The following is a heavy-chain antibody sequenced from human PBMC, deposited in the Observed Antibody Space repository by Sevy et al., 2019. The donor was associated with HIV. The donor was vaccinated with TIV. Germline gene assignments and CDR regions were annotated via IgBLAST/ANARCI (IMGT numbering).Heavy chain of an antibody. Sequence: SETLSLTCTVSGGSISSGSYYWGWIRQPPGKGLEWIGTMYYDGSAYYNPSLQSRVSMSVDTSKNQFSLNLSSVTAAVTAVYFCARGEDSAMIDYWGQGTLVTVSS. D-gene: IGHD5-18*01. J-gene: IGHJ4*02. CDR2: MYYDGSA. CDR3: ARGEDSAMIDY. V-gene: IGHV4-39*01. CDR1: GGSISSGSYY.